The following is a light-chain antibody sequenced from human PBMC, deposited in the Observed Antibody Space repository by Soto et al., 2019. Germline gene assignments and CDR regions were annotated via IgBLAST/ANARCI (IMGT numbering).Light chain of an antibody. V-gene: IGKV3-11*01. CDR1: QSVSSN. Sequence: EIVMTQAPATLSVSPGERATLSCMASQSVSSNLAWYQQKPGQAPRLLIYGASTRATGIPARFSGSGSGTDFTLTISSLEPEDFAVYYCQQRSSWPLTFGGGTKVDIK. CDR2: GAS. J-gene: IGKJ4*01. CDR3: QQRSSWPLT.